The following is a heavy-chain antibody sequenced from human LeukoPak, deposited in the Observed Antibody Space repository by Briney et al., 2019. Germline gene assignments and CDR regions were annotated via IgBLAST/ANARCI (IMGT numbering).Heavy chain of an antibody. V-gene: IGHV3-7*01. Sequence: PGGSLRLSCAASGFTFSSYWMSWVRQAPGKGLEWVANIKQDGSEKYYVDSVKGRFTISRDNAKNSLYLQMNSLRAEDTAVYYCARHRYEKWLLYPRARRDYYYMDVWGKGTTVTVSS. CDR3: ARHRYEKWLLYPRARRDYYYMDV. J-gene: IGHJ6*03. D-gene: IGHD3-3*01. CDR1: GFTFSSYW. CDR2: IKQDGSEK.